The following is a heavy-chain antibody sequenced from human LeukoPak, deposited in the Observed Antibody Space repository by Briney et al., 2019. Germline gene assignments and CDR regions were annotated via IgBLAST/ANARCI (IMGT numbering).Heavy chain of an antibody. CDR2: ISYNGTT. CDR1: GGSISSSTYF. J-gene: IGHJ4*02. Sequence: SETLSLTCIVSGGSISSSTYFWGWIRQPPGKGLEWIGIISYNGTTYYNPSLKRRVTISVDTSKNQFSLQLNSVTPEDTAVYYCARDAQLGQWLVRTVVPFDYWGQGTLVTVSS. D-gene: IGHD6-19*01. CDR3: ARDAQLGQWLVRTVVPFDY. V-gene: IGHV4-39*07.